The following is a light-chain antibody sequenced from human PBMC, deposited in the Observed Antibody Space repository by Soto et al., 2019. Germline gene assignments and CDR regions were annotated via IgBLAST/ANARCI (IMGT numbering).Light chain of an antibody. CDR2: AAS. CDR1: QGIDNS. J-gene: IGKJ3*01. Sequence: DIQVTQSPSSLSASVGDRVTITCRASQGIDNSLAWIQQRPGKGPRSLIYAASNLHRGVPSKFSASRSGTDFTLTISSLQPEDFATYYCQQYRTYPFTFGPGT. V-gene: IGKV1-16*02. CDR3: QQYRTYPFT.